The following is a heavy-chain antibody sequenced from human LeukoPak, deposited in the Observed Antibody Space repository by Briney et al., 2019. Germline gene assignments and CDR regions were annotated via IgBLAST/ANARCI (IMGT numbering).Heavy chain of an antibody. V-gene: IGHV3-23*01. Sequence: GGSLRLSCAASGFTFSGYSMNWVRQAPGKGLEWLAGISGSAGSTSDADSVKGRFTISRDNSKNTLYLQMNSLRAEDTAVYYCAKDQGSSGWPHYYYGMDVWGQGTTVTVSS. D-gene: IGHD6-19*01. CDR3: AKDQGSSGWPHYYYGMDV. CDR1: GFTFSGYS. CDR2: ISGSAGST. J-gene: IGHJ6*02.